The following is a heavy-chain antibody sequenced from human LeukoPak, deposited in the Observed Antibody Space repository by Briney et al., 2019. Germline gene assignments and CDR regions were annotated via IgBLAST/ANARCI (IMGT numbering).Heavy chain of an antibody. CDR3: ARGGMYYDILTGYYIFDY. CDR2: INPSGGST. D-gene: IGHD3-9*01. CDR1: GYTFTGYY. V-gene: IGHV1-46*01. Sequence: ASVKVSCKASGYTFTGYYMHWVRQAPGQGLEWMGIINPSGGSTSYAQKFQGRVTMTRDMSTSTVYMELSSLRSEDTAVYYCARGGMYYDILTGYYIFDYWGQGTLVTVSS. J-gene: IGHJ4*02.